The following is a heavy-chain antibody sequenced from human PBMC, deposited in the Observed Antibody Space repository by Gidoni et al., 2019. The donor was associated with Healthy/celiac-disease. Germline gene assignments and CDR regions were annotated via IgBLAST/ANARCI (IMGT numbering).Heavy chain of an antibody. D-gene: IGHD3-10*01. J-gene: IGHJ2*01. CDR1: GYTFTSYD. CDR2: MNPNSGNT. Sequence: QVQLVQSGAEVKKPGASVKVSCKASGYTFTSYDINWVRQATGQGLGWMGWMNPNSGNTGYAQKFQGRVTMTRNTSISTAYMELSSLRSEDTAVYYCARGVTMVRGVIIEYFDLWGRGTLVTVSS. V-gene: IGHV1-8*01. CDR3: ARGVTMVRGVIIEYFDL.